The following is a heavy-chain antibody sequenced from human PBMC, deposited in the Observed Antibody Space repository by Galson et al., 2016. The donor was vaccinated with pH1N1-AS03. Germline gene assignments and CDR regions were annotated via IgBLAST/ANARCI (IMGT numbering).Heavy chain of an antibody. CDR1: GFTFRSYA. CDR3: VRENGFFDY. Sequence: SLRLSCAASGFTFRSYAMKWVRQAPGQGLEWVSYISSGGSTVHYADFARGRFTISRDSAQNSLHLQMNSLRAEDTAVYYCVRENGFFDYWGQGRLVTVSS. CDR2: ISSGGSTV. J-gene: IGHJ4*02. D-gene: IGHD2-8*01. V-gene: IGHV3-48*03.